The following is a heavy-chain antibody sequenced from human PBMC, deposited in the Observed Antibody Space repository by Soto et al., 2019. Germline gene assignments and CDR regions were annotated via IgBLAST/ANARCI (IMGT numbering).Heavy chain of an antibody. CDR3: AGGFHYCSSNSCYPLRWFDP. Sequence: GASVKVSCKASGGTFSSYAISWVRQAPGQGLEWMGGIIPIFGTANYAQKFQGRVTITADESTSTAYMELSSLRSEDTAVYYCAGGFHYCSSNSCYPLRWFDPWGQGTLVTVSS. CDR2: IIPIFGTA. J-gene: IGHJ5*02. V-gene: IGHV1-69*13. CDR1: GGTFSSYA. D-gene: IGHD2-2*01.